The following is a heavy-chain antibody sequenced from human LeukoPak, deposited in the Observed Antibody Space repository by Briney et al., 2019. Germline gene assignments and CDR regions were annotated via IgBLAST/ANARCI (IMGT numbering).Heavy chain of an antibody. CDR1: GFTVSSNY. CDR2: IYSGDNT. D-gene: IGHD3-22*01. J-gene: IGHJ3*02. V-gene: IGHV3-66*01. CDR3: ASGKTYYYDSSDSGDAFDI. Sequence: GGSLRLSCADSGFTVSSNYMSWVRQAPGKGLEWVSVIYSGDNTYYADSVEGRFTISRDESKNTLYLQMNSLRAEDTAVYYCASGKTYYYDSSDSGDAFDIWGQGTMVTVSS.